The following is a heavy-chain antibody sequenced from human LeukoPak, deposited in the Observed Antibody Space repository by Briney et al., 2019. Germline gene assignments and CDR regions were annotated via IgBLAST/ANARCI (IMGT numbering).Heavy chain of an antibody. J-gene: IGHJ6*02. Sequence: ASVTVSCKASGGTFSSYAISWVRQAPGQGLEWMGGIIPIFGTANYAQKFQGRVTITADESTSTAYMELSSLRSEDTAVYYCATPTPPIRSSGRLGHYGMDVWGQGTTVTVSS. CDR1: GGTFSSYA. CDR3: ATPTPPIRSSGRLGHYGMDV. CDR2: IIPIFGTA. V-gene: IGHV1-69*13. D-gene: IGHD6-19*01.